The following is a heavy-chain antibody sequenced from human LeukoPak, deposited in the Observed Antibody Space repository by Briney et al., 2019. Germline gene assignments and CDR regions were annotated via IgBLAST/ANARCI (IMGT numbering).Heavy chain of an antibody. CDR3: ARGNSRAKWGYYGMDV. J-gene: IGHJ6*04. CDR1: GFTFSSCE. Sequence: PGGSLRLSCAASGFTFSSCEMNWVRQAPGKGLEWVSYISSSGSTIYHAGSVKGRFTISRDNAKNSLYLQMNSLRAEDTAVYYCARGNSRAKWGYYGMDVWGKGTTVTVSS. V-gene: IGHV3-48*03. D-gene: IGHD6-13*01. CDR2: ISSSGSTI.